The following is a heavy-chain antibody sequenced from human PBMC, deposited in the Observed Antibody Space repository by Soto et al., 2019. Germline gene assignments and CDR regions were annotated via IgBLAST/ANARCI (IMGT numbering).Heavy chain of an antibody. J-gene: IGHJ5*02. D-gene: IGHD3-10*01. Sequence: GGSLRLSCAASGFTFSNYAMHWVRQAPGKGLEWLAIISYDGDNEYYADSVRGRFTISRDNSKNTVDLQMNSLRAEDTAVYYCAKVGPYDSGSYMFRYNWFGPWGPGTLVTVSS. CDR3: AKVGPYDSGSYMFRYNWFGP. V-gene: IGHV3-30*18. CDR2: ISYDGDNE. CDR1: GFTFSNYA.